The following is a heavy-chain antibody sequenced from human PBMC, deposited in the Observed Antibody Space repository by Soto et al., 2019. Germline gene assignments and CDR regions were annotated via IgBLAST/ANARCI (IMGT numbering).Heavy chain of an antibody. Sequence: QVQLVQSGAEVKKPGSSVTVSCKASGGTFSSYPISWVRQAPGQGLEWMGRIIPILDITDYAQRFQGRVTITADKSTTTPYMELSSLSSDHTAVYYYARPTSTGTTSGYYFDYWGQGTLVTVSS. CDR2: IIPILDIT. CDR1: GGTFSSYP. J-gene: IGHJ4*02. V-gene: IGHV1-69*02. CDR3: ARPTSTGTTSGYYFDY. D-gene: IGHD1-7*01.